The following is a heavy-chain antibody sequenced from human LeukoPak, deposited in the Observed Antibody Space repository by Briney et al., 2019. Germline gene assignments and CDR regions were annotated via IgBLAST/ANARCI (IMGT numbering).Heavy chain of an antibody. CDR1: GFTFSSYS. Sequence: PGGSLRLSCAASGFTFSSYSMNWVRQAPGKGLEWVSSISSSSSYIYYADSVKGRFTISRDNAKNSLYLQMNSLRAEDTAVYYCATGLDYGGHFNYYGMDVRGQGTTVTVSS. CDR3: ATGLDYGGHFNYYGMDV. D-gene: IGHD4-23*01. J-gene: IGHJ6*02. V-gene: IGHV3-21*01. CDR2: ISSSSSYI.